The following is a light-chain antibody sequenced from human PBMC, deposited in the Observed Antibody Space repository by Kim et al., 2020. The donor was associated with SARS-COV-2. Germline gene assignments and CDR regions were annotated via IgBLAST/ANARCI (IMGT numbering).Light chain of an antibody. CDR1: QSVSNTY. J-gene: IGKJ1*01. V-gene: IGKV3-20*01. CDR2: GAS. CDR3: LLYGTSHRT. Sequence: SPGERATRSCRTSQSVSNTYLAWYQQKPGQAPRLLIYGASSRATGIPDRFTGSGSGTDFTLTISRLEPEDFAVYYCLLYGTSHRTFGQGTKVDIK.